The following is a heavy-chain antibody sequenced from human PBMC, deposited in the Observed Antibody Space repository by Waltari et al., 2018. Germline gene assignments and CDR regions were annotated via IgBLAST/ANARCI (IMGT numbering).Heavy chain of an antibody. CDR2: MSPHSGDT. CDR1: GDTFTNYE. V-gene: IGHV1-8*01. Sequence: QVQLMQSGPEVKTPGASVKFPCKTSGDTFTNYEINWGRLATGQGLEWMGWMSPHSGDTGYADKFQGRVTMTWNTSITTAHMELRGLNSDDTAVYYCARGKSWGLDALDVWGQGEVVTVSS. J-gene: IGHJ3*01. CDR3: ARGKSWGLDALDV. D-gene: IGHD3-16*01.